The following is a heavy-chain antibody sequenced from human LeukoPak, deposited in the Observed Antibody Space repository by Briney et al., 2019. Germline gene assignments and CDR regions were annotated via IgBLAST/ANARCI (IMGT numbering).Heavy chain of an antibody. CDR1: GFTLSSYG. CDR3: AKSDFWSGYFYYYYMDV. J-gene: IGHJ6*03. V-gene: IGHV3-33*06. Sequence: PAGRSLRLSCAASGFTLSSYGMHWVRQAPGKGLEWVAVIWYDGSNKYYADSVKGRFTISRDNSKNTLYLQMNSLRAEDTAVYYCAKSDFWSGYFYYYYMDVWGKGTTVTVSS. CDR2: IWYDGSNK. D-gene: IGHD3-3*01.